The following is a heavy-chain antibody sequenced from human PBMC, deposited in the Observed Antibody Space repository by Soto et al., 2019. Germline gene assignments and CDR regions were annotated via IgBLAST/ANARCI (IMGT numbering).Heavy chain of an antibody. D-gene: IGHD2-2*01. CDR2: TYYSGST. V-gene: IGHV4-59*08. J-gene: IGHJ5*02. CDR3: ARHSTRYCSSTSCLHNWFAP. CDR1: GGSISSYY. Sequence: SETLSLACTVSGGSISSYYWSWIRQPPGKGLEWIGYTYYSGSTNYNPSLKSRVTISVDTSKNQFSLKLSSVTAADTAVYYCARHSTRYCSSTSCLHNWFAPWGQGTLVTVSS.